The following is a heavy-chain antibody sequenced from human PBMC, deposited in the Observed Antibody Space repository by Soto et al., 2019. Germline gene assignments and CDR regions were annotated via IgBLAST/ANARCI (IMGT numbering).Heavy chain of an antibody. CDR1: GYTFTSYA. D-gene: IGHD1-7*01. J-gene: IGHJ5*02. CDR3: ARSITGTYELRFDP. CDR2: INAGNGNT. Sequence: QVQLVQSGAEVKKPGASVKVSYKASGYTFTSYAMHWVRQAPGQRLEWMGWINAGNGNTKYSQKFQGRVTITRDTSASTAYMELSSLRSEDTAVYYCARSITGTYELRFDPWGQGTLVTVSS. V-gene: IGHV1-3*01.